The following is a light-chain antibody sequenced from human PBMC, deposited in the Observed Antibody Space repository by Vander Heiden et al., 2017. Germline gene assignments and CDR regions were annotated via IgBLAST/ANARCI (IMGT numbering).Light chain of an antibody. J-gene: IGLJ3*02. CDR1: SSNIGAGYD. CDR2: GNS. Sequence: QSVLTQPPSVSGAPGQRVTISCTGRSSNIGAGYDVHWYQQLPGTAPKPLNYGNSKRPAGAPDRFACSKSGTSAAMVITGLQAEDEADDYCQSYDSSMSWVFGGGTKLTVL. V-gene: IGLV1-40*01. CDR3: QSYDSSMSWV.